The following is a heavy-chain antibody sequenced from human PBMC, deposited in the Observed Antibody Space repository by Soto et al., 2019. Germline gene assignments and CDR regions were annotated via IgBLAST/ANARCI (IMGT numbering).Heavy chain of an antibody. CDR3: ASAGGGEDY. D-gene: IGHD3-16*01. J-gene: IGHJ4*02. Sequence: QVQLQESGPGLVKPSGTLSLTCAVSGGSISSSHWWSWVRQPPGKGLEWIGEVYHSGSTNYNPSLRGRVTISVDKSKNQFPLTLRSVPAAVTAVYSCASAGGGEDYWGQGTLVTVSS. V-gene: IGHV4-4*02. CDR2: VYHSGST. CDR1: GGSISSSHW.